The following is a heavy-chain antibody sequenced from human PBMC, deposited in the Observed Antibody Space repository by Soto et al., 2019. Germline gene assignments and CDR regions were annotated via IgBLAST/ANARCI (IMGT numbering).Heavy chain of an antibody. V-gene: IGHV5-51*01. CDR1: GYSFTSNW. CDR2: IYPRDSDT. Sequence: GESLKISCKGSGYSFTSNWIGWVRQMPGKGLEWMGIIYPRDSDTKYSPSFQGQVTISVDKSISTTYLQWSSLKASDTAMYYCATVRAVAVPRLFYFDYCGPGTLVTVSS. CDR3: ATVRAVAVPRLFYFDY. J-gene: IGHJ4*02. D-gene: IGHD6-19*01.